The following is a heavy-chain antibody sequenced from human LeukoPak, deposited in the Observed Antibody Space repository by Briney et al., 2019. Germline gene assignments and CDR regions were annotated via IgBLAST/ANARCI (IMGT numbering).Heavy chain of an antibody. V-gene: IGHV3-7*01. CDR2: IKQDGSEK. CDR1: GFTFSSYW. CDR3: ARDGYSSNSIVH. D-gene: IGHD4-23*01. J-gene: IGHJ4*02. Sequence: PGGSLRLSCAASGFTFSSYWMSWVRQAPGKGLEWVANIKQDGSEKYYVDSVKGRFTISRDNAKNSLFLEMNSLRAEDTAVYYCARDGYSSNSIVHWGQGTLVTVSS.